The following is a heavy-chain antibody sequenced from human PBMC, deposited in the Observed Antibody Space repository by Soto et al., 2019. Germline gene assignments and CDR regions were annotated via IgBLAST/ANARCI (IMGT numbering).Heavy chain of an antibody. Sequence: QVQVVESGGGVVQPGKSLGLSCAASAFTLSKFVMHWVRQAPGRGLEWVAVTSNDGSNTFYADSVKGRFTISRDNSKNTVYLQMNSLRTEDTAVYYCARGNLDVWGHGTTVTVSS. CDR2: TSNDGSNT. J-gene: IGHJ6*02. CDR1: AFTLSKFV. D-gene: IGHD1-7*01. CDR3: ARGNLDV. V-gene: IGHV3-30-3*01.